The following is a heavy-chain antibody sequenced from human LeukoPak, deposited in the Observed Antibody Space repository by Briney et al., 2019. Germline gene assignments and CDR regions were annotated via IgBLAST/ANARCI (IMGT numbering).Heavy chain of an antibody. Sequence: GGSLRLSCAACGFTFSSYAMSWVRQAAGKGLEWVSGISLDGATTYYAGSVEGRFTISRDNSKNTLYLQMNSLRADDTAVYYCVKDHGWLLYSWGQGTLVTVSS. D-gene: IGHD3-9*01. CDR1: GFTFSSYA. CDR2: ISLDGATT. V-gene: IGHV3-23*01. J-gene: IGHJ4*02. CDR3: VKDHGWLLYS.